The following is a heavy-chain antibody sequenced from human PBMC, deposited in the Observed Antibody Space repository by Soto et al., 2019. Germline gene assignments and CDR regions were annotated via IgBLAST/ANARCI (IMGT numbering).Heavy chain of an antibody. J-gene: IGHJ3*02. D-gene: IGHD6-6*01. CDR1: GFTFSSYG. CDR3: VKVARIAARVEGAFEI. Sequence: QVQLVESGGGVVQPGRSLRLSCAASGFTFSSYGMHWVRQAPGKGLEWVAIISYDGSNKYYADSVKGRFTISRDNSKNTLYLQMNSLSAEVTAVYYCVKVARIAARVEGAFEIWGQGTMVTVSS. V-gene: IGHV3-30*18. CDR2: ISYDGSNK.